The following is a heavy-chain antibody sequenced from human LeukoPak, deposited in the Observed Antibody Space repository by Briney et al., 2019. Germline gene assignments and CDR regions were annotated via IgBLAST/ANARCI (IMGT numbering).Heavy chain of an antibody. CDR3: ARTTSTTVDLWWFDP. Sequence: NHGESLKISCKGSGYSFTNYWIGWVRQMPGKGLEWMGIIYPGDSDTRYSPSFQGQVTISADKSISTAYLQWSSLKASDTAMYYCARTTSTTVDLWWFDPWGQGTLVTVSS. V-gene: IGHV5-51*01. CDR2: IYPGDSDT. J-gene: IGHJ5*02. CDR1: GYSFTNYW. D-gene: IGHD4-23*01.